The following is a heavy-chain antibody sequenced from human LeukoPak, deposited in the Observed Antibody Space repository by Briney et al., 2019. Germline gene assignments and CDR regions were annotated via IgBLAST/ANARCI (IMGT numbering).Heavy chain of an antibody. V-gene: IGHV3-15*01. J-gene: IGHJ4*02. CDR2: IKSKTDGGAT. CDR3: TTLGGWFDY. CDR1: GFIVKNAW. D-gene: IGHD6-19*01. Sequence: GGSLRLSCAASGFIVKNAWMSWVRQAPGKGLEWVGRIKSKTDGGATDYATPVKGRFTISRDDSKNTLYLQMNSLKTEDTAVYYCTTLGGWFDYWGQGTLVTVSS.